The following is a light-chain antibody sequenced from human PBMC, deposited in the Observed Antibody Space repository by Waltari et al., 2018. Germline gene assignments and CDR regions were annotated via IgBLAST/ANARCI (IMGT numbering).Light chain of an antibody. CDR2: EVD. J-gene: IGLJ2*01. Sequence: SALTQPASVSASPGQSITISCTGSSSDVGSYDLVAWYQQHPGKAPHLLIYEVDKRPSGFSYLFSGSKSGNAASLTISGLQAEDEAHYFCSSYTYGGPWVFGGGTLLTVL. CDR3: SSYTYGGPWV. V-gene: IGLV2-23*02. CDR1: SSDVGSYDL.